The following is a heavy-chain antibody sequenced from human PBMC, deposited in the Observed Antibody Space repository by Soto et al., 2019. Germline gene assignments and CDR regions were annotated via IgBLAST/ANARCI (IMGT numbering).Heavy chain of an antibody. Sequence: QVQLLQSGAEVKKPGSSVKVSCKASGGTFSSYAISWVRQAPGQGLEWMGGIIPIFGTANYAQKCQGRVTITADDSTSTAYMELSSLRSEDTAVYYCARYSSPSEPHWYFDLWGRGTLVTVSS. D-gene: IGHD6-13*01. CDR1: GGTFSSYA. J-gene: IGHJ2*01. CDR3: ARYSSPSEPHWYFDL. CDR2: IIPIFGTA. V-gene: IGHV1-69*01.